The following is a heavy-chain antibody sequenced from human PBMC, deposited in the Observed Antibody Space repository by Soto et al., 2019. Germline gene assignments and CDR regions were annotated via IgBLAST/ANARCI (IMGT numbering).Heavy chain of an antibody. CDR1: GGSISSSSYY. V-gene: IGHV4-39*01. CDR2: IYYSGST. J-gene: IGHJ4*02. Sequence: SETLSLTCTVSGGSISSSSYYLGWIRQPPGKGLEWIASIYYSGSTYYNPSLKSRVTISVDTSKNQFSLKLSSVTAADTAVYYCARKFTIFGLGDFDYWGQGTLVTVSS. D-gene: IGHD3-3*01. CDR3: ARKFTIFGLGDFDY.